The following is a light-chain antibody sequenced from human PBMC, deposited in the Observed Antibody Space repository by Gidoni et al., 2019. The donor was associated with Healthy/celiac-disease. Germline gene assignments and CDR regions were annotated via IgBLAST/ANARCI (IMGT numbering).Light chain of an antibody. V-gene: IGKV1-33*01. CDR2: DAS. J-gene: IGKJ4*01. CDR3: QQYDNLVLT. CDR1: QDISNY. Sequence: DIQMTQSPSSLSASVGDRVTITCQASQDISNYLNWYQQKPGKAPKLLIYDASNLETGVQSRFSGSGSGTDFTFTISSLQPEDIATYYCQQYDNLVLTFGGGTKVEIK.